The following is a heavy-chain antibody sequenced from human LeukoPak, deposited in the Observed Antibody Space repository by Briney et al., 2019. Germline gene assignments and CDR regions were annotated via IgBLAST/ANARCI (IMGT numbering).Heavy chain of an antibody. J-gene: IGHJ4*02. CDR1: GYTFTNYY. CDR2: ISPSGGST. CDR3: ARARGYDCPHY. D-gene: IGHD5-12*01. Sequence: ASVKVTCKACGYTFTNYYMHWVRPAPGQGPEWMGVISPSGGSTTYAQKFQGRVTLTRDMSTNTVYMELSSLRSEDTAVYFCARARGYDCPHYWGKGTLVTLSS. V-gene: IGHV1-46*01.